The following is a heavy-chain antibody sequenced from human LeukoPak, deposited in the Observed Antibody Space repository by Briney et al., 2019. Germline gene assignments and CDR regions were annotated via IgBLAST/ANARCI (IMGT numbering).Heavy chain of an antibody. D-gene: IGHD3-10*01. V-gene: IGHV3-66*01. J-gene: IGHJ4*02. Sequence: PGGSLRLSCAASGFTVSSNYMSWVRQTPGQGRLEWVSVIYTDGRTFYTGSVTGRFTISRDNSKNTLYLQMKSLRAEDTAVYYCARGQIYGTGSYFFDHWGQGTLVTVSS. CDR2: IYTDGRT. CDR3: ARGQIYGTGSYFFDH. CDR1: GFTVSSNY.